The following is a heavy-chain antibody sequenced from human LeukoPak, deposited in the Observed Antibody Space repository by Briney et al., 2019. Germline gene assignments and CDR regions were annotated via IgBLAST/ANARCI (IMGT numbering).Heavy chain of an antibody. J-gene: IGHJ4*02. CDR1: GFNIRDHY. V-gene: IGHV3-11*04. Sequence: GGSLRLSCAASGFNIRDHYMGWIRQAPGKGLEWVSYLSCALNIIYYADSVKGRFTISRDIANNSLSLQMTGLRADDTAIYFCVRPEDLGTLYYWGQGILVTVSS. CDR3: VRPEDLGTLYY. CDR2: LSCALNII. D-gene: IGHD1-14*01.